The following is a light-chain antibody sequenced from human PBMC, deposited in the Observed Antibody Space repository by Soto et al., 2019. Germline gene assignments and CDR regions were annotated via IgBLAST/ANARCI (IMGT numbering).Light chain of an antibody. CDR1: SSDVGAYNY. J-gene: IGLJ1*01. V-gene: IGLV2-14*01. CDR2: EVS. Sequence: QSVLTQPASVSGSPGQSITISCTGTSSDVGAYNYVSWYQQHPGKAPKLMIHEVSKRPSGVSNRFSGSQSGNTASLTISGRPAEDEADYYFSSYTSSSTPYVFGTGTKLTVL. CDR3: SSYTSSSTPYV.